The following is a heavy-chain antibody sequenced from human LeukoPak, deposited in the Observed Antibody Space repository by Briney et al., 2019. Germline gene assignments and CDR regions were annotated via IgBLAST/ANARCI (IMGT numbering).Heavy chain of an antibody. CDR3: ARVNGYSSGWYYFDY. D-gene: IGHD6-19*01. CDR1: GYTFTSYG. J-gene: IGHJ4*02. Sequence: GASVKVSCKASGYTFTSYGISWVRQAPGQGLEWMGWISAYNGNTNYAQKLQGRVTMTTDTSTSTAYMELRSLRPDDTAVYYCARVNGYSSGWYYFDYWGQGTLVTVSS. CDR2: ISAYNGNT. V-gene: IGHV1-18*01.